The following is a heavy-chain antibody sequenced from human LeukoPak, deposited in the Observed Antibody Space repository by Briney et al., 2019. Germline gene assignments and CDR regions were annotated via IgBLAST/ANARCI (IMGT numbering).Heavy chain of an antibody. CDR3: ARDLTRDGYNHDIRYGMDV. J-gene: IGHJ6*02. Sequence: ASVKVSCKASGGTFSSYAISWVRQAPGQGLEWMGSIIPIFGIANYAQNFQGRVTITADKSTSTAYMELSSLRSEDTAVYYCARDLTRDGYNHDIRYGMDVWGQGTTVTVSS. D-gene: IGHD5-24*01. CDR1: GGTFSSYA. V-gene: IGHV1-69*04. CDR2: IIPIFGIA.